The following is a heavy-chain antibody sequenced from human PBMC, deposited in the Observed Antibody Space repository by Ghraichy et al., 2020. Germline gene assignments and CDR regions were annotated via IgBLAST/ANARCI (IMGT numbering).Heavy chain of an antibody. Sequence: SETLSLTFTGFGGAISSYFCSWFRGPPGKGLEWIGYIYYSVSTNYNPSLNSRVTRSIDTSKNQFSLRLNSVTATDTAVYYCARHTRPIVGTTLHAVDMWSQGTIVTVSS. CDR1: GGAISSYF. J-gene: IGHJ3*02. CDR2: IYYSVST. D-gene: IGHD1-26*01. V-gene: IGHV4-59*08. CDR3: ARHTRPIVGTTLHAVDM.